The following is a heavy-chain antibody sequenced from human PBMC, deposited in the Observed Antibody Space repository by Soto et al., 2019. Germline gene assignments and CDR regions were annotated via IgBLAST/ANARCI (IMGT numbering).Heavy chain of an antibody. CDR1: GGTFSSYA. CDR3: ALHYGSGSNYYYYGMDV. Sequence: QVQLVQSGAEVKKPGSSVKVSCKASGGTFSSYAISWVRQAPGQGLEWMVGIIPIFGTADYAQKFQGRVTITADESTSTAYMELSSLRSEDTAVYYCALHYGSGSNYYYYGMDVWGQGTTVTVSS. D-gene: IGHD3-10*01. V-gene: IGHV1-69*12. J-gene: IGHJ6*02. CDR2: IIPIFGTA.